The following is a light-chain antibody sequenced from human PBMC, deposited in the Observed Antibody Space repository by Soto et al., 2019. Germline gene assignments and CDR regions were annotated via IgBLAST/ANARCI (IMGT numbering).Light chain of an antibody. Sequence: EIVLTQSPGTLSLSPGERATLSCRASQSVNTKYLAWYQQKPGQAPRLLISGVSSRATGIPDRFSGSGSGTDFILTISRVEPEDFAVYYCQQFGTSSLVTFGPGTKGDIK. V-gene: IGKV3-20*01. J-gene: IGKJ3*01. CDR2: GVS. CDR1: QSVNTKY. CDR3: QQFGTSSLVT.